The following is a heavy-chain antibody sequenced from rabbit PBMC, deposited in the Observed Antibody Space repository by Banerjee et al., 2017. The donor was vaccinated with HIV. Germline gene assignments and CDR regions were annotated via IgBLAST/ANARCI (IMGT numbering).Heavy chain of an antibody. CDR3: ARGDGNSSDL. Sequence: QSLEESGGDLVKPGASLTLTCTASGFSFSSNYFMCWVRQAPGKGLEWIGCIDTGSSGSTYYASWAKGRFTISKTSSTTVTLQMTSLTAADTATYFCARGDGNSSDLWGQGTLVTVS. CDR2: IDTGSSGST. CDR1: GFSFSSNYF. D-gene: IGHD8-1*01. J-gene: IGHJ3*01. V-gene: IGHV1S40*01.